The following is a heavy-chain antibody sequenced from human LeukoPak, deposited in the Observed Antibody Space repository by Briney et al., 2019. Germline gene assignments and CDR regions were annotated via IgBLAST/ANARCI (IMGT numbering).Heavy chain of an antibody. CDR3: TRVGYIDEGIDY. J-gene: IGHJ4*02. D-gene: IGHD5-24*01. CDR1: GFTFTTYW. V-gene: IGHV3-74*01. CDR2: INSDGSIT. Sequence: GGSLRLSCAASGFTFTTYWMHWVRQAPGKGLVWVSHINSDGSITSYADSVKGRFTISRDNAKNSLYLQMNSLRAEDTAIYYCTRVGYIDEGIDYWGQGTLVTVSS.